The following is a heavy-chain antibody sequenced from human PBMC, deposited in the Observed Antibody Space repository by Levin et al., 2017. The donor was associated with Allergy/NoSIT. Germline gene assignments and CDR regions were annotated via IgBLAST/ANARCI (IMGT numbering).Heavy chain of an antibody. V-gene: IGHV3-21*01. J-gene: IGHJ3*02. CDR2: ITSSSSYI. CDR1: GFSFSIYT. CDR3: ARDRISAVRDAFDI. D-gene: IGHD6-13*01. Sequence: GESLKISCAASGFSFSIYTMNWVRQAPGKGLEWVSSITSSSSYIYYADSVKGRFTISRDNAKKSLYLQMNSLRAEDTAVYYCARDRISAVRDAFDIWGQGTMVTVSS.